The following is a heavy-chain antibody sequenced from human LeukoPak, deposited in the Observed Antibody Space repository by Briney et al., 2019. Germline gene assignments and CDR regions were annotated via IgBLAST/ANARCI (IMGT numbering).Heavy chain of an antibody. Sequence: GGSLRLSCAAPGSTFDDYAMHWFRQAPGKGLEWFSLISWVGGITYYANSVKGRFTISRDNRKNSLYLHMNSLRAEDTALYYCAKDTDMYYYGSGSYLGGSFDYWGQGTLVTVSS. CDR2: ISWVGGIT. J-gene: IGHJ4*02. CDR3: AKDTDMYYYGSGSYLGGSFDY. CDR1: GSTFDDYA. V-gene: IGHV3-43D*03. D-gene: IGHD3-10*01.